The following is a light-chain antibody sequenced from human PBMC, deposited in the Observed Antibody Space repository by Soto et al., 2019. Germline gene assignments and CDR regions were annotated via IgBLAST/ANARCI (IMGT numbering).Light chain of an antibody. CDR1: QSVSRR. Sequence: EIVLTQFPGTLSVSPGERVTLSCRASQSVSRRVAWYKQKPGQAPRLLIYGASTRATGIPARFSGSGSGTEFNPTISSLQSEDFAVYDCQQYNDWPPTYTFGQGTKLEI. V-gene: IGKV3-15*01. CDR3: QQYNDWPPTYT. CDR2: GAS. J-gene: IGKJ2*01.